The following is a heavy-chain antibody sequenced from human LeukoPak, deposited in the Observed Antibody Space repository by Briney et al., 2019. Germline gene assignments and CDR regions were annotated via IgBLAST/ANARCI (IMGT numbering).Heavy chain of an antibody. Sequence: ASVTVSCKASGYTFTSYDINWVRQATGQGLEWMGWMNPNSGNTGHAQKFQGRVTMTRNTSISTAYMELSSLRSEDTAVYYCARGGYSYGSRVYYYYYYMDVWGKGTTVTVSS. CDR3: ARGGYSYGSRVYYYYYYMDV. CDR2: MNPNSGNT. CDR1: GYTFTSYD. V-gene: IGHV1-8*01. D-gene: IGHD5-18*01. J-gene: IGHJ6*03.